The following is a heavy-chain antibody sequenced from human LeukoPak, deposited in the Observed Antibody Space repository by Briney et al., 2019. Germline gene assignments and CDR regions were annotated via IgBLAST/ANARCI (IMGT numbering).Heavy chain of an antibody. CDR3: YCSSTSCYPNWFDP. V-gene: IGHV3-21*01. D-gene: IGHD2-2*01. CDR2: ISSSSSYI. J-gene: IGHJ5*02. CDR1: GFTFSSYS. Sequence: GGSLRLSCAASGFTFSSYSMNWVRQAPGKGLEWVSSISSSSSYIYYADSVKGRFTISRDNAKNSLYLQMNSLRAEDTAVYYCYCSSTSCYPNWFDPWGQGTLVTVSS.